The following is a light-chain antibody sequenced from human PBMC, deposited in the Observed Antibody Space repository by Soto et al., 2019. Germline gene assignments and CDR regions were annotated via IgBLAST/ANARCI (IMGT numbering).Light chain of an antibody. CDR2: DAS. CDR3: QQYGDSPRT. V-gene: IGKV3-20*01. J-gene: IGKJ5*01. CDR1: QSVSSSY. Sequence: EIVMTQSPATLSVSPGERATLSCRASQSVSSSYLAWYQQKPGQAPRLLIYDASNRATGIPARFSGSGSGTDFPLTIARLEPEDFAVYYCQQYGDSPRTFGQGTRLEIK.